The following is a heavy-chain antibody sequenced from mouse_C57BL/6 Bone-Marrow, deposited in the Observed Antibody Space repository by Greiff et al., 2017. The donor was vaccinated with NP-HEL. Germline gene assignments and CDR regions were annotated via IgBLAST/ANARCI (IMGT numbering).Heavy chain of an antibody. V-gene: IGHV2-9-1*01. Sequence: VQLVESGPGLVAPSQSLSITCTVSVFSLTSYAISWVRQPPGKGLEWLGVIWTGGGTNYNSALKSRLSISKDNSKSQVFLKMNSLQTDDTARYYCARNGIYYGNYTGNCDYWGQGTTLTVSS. CDR1: VFSLTSYA. CDR2: IWTGGGT. J-gene: IGHJ2*01. D-gene: IGHD2-1*01. CDR3: ARNGIYYGNYTGNCDY.